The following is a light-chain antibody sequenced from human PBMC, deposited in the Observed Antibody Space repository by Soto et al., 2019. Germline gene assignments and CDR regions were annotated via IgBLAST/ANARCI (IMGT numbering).Light chain of an antibody. CDR2: EVT. J-gene: IGLJ2*01. Sequence: QSALTQPPSASGSPGQSVTISCTGTSSDVGGYNYVSWYQQHPGKAPKLMIYEVTKRPSGVPDRFSGSKSGNTASLTVSGLQAEDEADYYCQSYDSRLSGVVFGGGTKLTVL. CDR3: QSYDSRLSGVV. V-gene: IGLV2-8*01. CDR1: SSDVGGYNY.